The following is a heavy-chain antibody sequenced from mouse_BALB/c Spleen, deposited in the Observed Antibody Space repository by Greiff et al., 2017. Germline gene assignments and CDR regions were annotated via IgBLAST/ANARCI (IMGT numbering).Heavy chain of an antibody. CDR3: AREGRWLPIAY. Sequence: VKLQESAAELARPGASVKMSCKASGYTFTSYTMHWVKQRPGQGLEWIGYINPSSGYTEYNQKFKDKTTLTADKSSSTAYMQLSSLTSEDSAVYYCAREGRWLPIAYWGQGTLVTVSA. J-gene: IGHJ3*01. D-gene: IGHD2-3*01. CDR2: INPSSGYT. V-gene: IGHV1-4*02. CDR1: GYTFTSYT.